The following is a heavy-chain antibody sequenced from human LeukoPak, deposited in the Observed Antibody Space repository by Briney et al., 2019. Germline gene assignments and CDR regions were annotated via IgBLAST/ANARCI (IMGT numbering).Heavy chain of an antibody. V-gene: IGHV4-39*01. CDR3: ARRAMVRGYFDY. Sequence: SGTLSLTCTVSGGSISSSSYYWGWIRQPPGKGLEWIGSIYYSGSTYYNPSLKSRVTISVDTSKNQFSLKLSSVTAADTAVYYCARRAMVRGYFDYWGQGTLVTVSS. CDR2: IYYSGST. J-gene: IGHJ4*02. D-gene: IGHD3-10*01. CDR1: GGSISSSSYY.